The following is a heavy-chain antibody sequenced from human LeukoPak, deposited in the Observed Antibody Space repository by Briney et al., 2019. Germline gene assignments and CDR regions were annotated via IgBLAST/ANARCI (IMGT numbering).Heavy chain of an antibody. D-gene: IGHD3-22*01. Sequence: PGGSLRLSCAASGLSVSNNYMSWVRQAPGKGLEWVSVMYSGGSTYYADSVQGRFSISRDSSKNTVVLQMNSLRAEDTAVYYCARKYYYDSSGSDAFDIWGQGTMVTVSS. CDR3: ARKYYYDSSGSDAFDI. J-gene: IGHJ3*02. CDR2: MYSGGST. CDR1: GLSVSNNY. V-gene: IGHV3-53*01.